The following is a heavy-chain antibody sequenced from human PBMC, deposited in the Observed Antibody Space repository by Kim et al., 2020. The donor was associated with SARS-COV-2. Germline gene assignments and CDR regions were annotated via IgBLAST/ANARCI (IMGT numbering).Heavy chain of an antibody. J-gene: IGHJ4*02. CDR1: GGSISSYY. Sequence: SETLSLTCTVSGGSISSYYWSWIRQPPGKGLEWIGYIYYSGSTNYNPSLKSRVTISVDTSKNKFSLKLSSVTAADTAVYYCARESEGYTSGWYVDYWGQGTLVTVSS. D-gene: IGHD6-19*01. V-gene: IGHV4-59*01. CDR2: IYYSGST. CDR3: ARESEGYTSGWYVDY.